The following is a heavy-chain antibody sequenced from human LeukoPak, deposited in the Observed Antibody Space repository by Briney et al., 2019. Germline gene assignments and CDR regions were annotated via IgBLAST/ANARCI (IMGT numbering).Heavy chain of an antibody. CDR3: GRDGLLWFGESD. CDR1: GGSISSGDYY. CDR2: IYYSGST. V-gene: IGHV4-30-4*01. Sequence: SETLSLTCTVSGGSISSGDYYWSWIRQPPGKVLEWIGYIYYSGSTYYNPSLRSRVTISVDTSKNQFSLQLTSVTAADTAVYYCGRDGLLWFGESDWGQGTLVTVSS. D-gene: IGHD3-10*01. J-gene: IGHJ4*02.